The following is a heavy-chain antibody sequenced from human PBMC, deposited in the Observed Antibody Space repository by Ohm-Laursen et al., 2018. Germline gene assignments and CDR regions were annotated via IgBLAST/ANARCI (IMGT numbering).Heavy chain of an antibody. V-gene: IGHV3-21*04. D-gene: IGHD1-7*01. J-gene: IGHJ3*02. Sequence: SLRLSCSASGFTFSSYSMNWVRQAPGKGLEWVSSISSSSSYIYYADSVKGRFTISRDNAKNSLYLQMNSLRAEDTAVYYCARGRLSGTRRALDIWGQGTLVTVSS. CDR2: ISSSSSYI. CDR3: ARGRLSGTRRALDI. CDR1: GFTFSSYS.